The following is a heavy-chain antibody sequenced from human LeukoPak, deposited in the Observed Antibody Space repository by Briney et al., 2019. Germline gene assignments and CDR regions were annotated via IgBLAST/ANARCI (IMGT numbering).Heavy chain of an antibody. Sequence: GGSLRLSCAASGFTFSSYSMNWVRQAPGKGLEWVSSISSSSSYIYYADSVKGRFTISRDNAKNSLYLQMNSLRAEDTAVYYCARSRDGYNPLDYWGQGTLVTISS. V-gene: IGHV3-21*04. D-gene: IGHD5-24*01. J-gene: IGHJ4*02. CDR2: ISSSSSYI. CDR1: GFTFSSYS. CDR3: ARSRDGYNPLDY.